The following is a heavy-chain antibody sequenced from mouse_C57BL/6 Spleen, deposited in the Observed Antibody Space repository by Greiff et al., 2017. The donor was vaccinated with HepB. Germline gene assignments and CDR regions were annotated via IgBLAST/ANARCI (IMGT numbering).Heavy chain of an antibody. CDR1: GFTFSSYA. V-gene: IGHV5-4*01. D-gene: IGHD3-1*01. Sequence: EVKLMESGGGLVKPGGSLKLSCAASGFTFSSYAMSWVRQTPEKRLEWVATISDGGSYTYYPDNVKGRFTISRDNAKNNLYLQMSHLKSEDTAMYYCARDGGTGYYFDYWGLGTTLTVSS. CDR2: ISDGGSYT. J-gene: IGHJ2*01. CDR3: ARDGGTGYYFDY.